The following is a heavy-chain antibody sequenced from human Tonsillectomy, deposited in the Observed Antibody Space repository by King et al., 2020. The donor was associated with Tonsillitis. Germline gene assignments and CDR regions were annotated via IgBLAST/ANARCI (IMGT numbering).Heavy chain of an antibody. CDR3: ARGQNPAPGQ. Sequence: VQLQESGPGLVKPSQTLSLTCTVSGGSISSGIYYWSWIRQHPVKGLEWIGYIYSSWGTFYNPSLESRVMMSMDTSKNQFSLKLNSVTAADTAVYYCARGQNPAPGQWGHGTLVTVSS. D-gene: IGHD2/OR15-2a*01. V-gene: IGHV4-31*03. CDR2: IYSSWGT. J-gene: IGHJ4*01. CDR1: GGSISSGIYY.